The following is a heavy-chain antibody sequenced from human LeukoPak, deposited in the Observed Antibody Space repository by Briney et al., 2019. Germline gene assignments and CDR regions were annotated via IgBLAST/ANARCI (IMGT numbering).Heavy chain of an antibody. Sequence: GGSLRLSCAASGFTFSSYWMHWVRQAPGKGLVWVSRLNSDGSSTSYADSVKGRFTISRDNAENTPHLQMNNLSAEDTAVHYCATASNRNSINFDYCNQGALVTVSS. J-gene: IGHJ4*02. CDR1: GFTFSSYW. V-gene: IGHV3-74*01. CDR3: ATASNRNSINFDY. CDR2: LNSDGSST. D-gene: IGHD1-7*01.